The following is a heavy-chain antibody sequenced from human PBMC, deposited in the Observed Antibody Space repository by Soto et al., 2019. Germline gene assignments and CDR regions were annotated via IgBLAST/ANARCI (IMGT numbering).Heavy chain of an antibody. V-gene: IGHV4-59*01. CDR3: ATHGVYGDYYFDY. J-gene: IGHJ4*02. Sequence: SETLSLTCTVSGGSISSYYWSWIRQPPGKGLEWIGYIYYSGSTNYNPSLKSRVTISVDTSKNQFSLKLSSVTAADTAVYYCATHGVYGDYYFDYWGQGTLVTVSS. CDR2: IYYSGST. D-gene: IGHD4-17*01. CDR1: GGSISSYY.